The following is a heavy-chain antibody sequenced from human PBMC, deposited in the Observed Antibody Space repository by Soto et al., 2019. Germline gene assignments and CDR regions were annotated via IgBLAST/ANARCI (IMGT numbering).Heavy chain of an antibody. V-gene: IGHV3-30-3*01. CDR2: ISYDGSNK. D-gene: IGHD3-22*01. CDR1: AFTFSSFA. J-gene: IGHJ4*02. CDR3: ARDYYYDGSGHFDY. Sequence: PGGSLRLSCAVSAFTFSSFAMHWVRQAPGKGLEWVAIISYDGSNKYYADSVKGRFTISRDNSKNTLYLQMNSLRAEDTAVYYCARDYYYDGSGHFDYWGQGTQVTVSS.